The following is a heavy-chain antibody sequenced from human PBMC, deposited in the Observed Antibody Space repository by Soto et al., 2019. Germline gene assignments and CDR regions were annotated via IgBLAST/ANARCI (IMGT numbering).Heavy chain of an antibody. CDR2: IIPLLGIG. CDR1: GGTLSSET. CDR3: AREEGYYSGATFPVFYMDV. V-gene: IGHV1-69*08. Sequence: QVQLVQSGPEVKKSGSSVKVSCKGSGGTLSSETISWLRQAPGQGLEWMGRIIPLLGIGNYAQKFQGRVTITEDISTNTGYMELSSLTSQDTAIYYCAREEGYYSGATFPVFYMDVWGNVTTVTLSS. J-gene: IGHJ6*03. D-gene: IGHD1-26*01.